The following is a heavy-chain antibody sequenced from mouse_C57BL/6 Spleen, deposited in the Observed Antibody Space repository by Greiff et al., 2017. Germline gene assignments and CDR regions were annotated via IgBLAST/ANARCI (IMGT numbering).Heavy chain of an antibody. J-gene: IGHJ1*03. Sequence: VQLQQPGAELVRPGSSVKLSCKASGYTFTSYWMDWVKQRPGQGLEWIGNIYPSDSETHYNQKFKDKATLTVDKSSSTAYMQLSSLTSEDSAAYYCASSYYYGSTSYWYFDVWGTGTTVTVSS. CDR1: GYTFTSYW. CDR3: ASSYYYGSTSYWYFDV. CDR2: IYPSDSET. V-gene: IGHV1-61*01. D-gene: IGHD1-1*01.